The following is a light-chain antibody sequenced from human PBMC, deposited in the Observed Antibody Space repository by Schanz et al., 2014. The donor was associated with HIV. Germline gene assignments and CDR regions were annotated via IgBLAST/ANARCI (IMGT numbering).Light chain of an antibody. CDR3: NSYSHSNTYV. J-gene: IGLJ1*01. CDR1: SSDVGADNS. CDR2: DVT. Sequence: QFALTQPASVSGSPGQSITISCTGTSSDVGADNSVSWYQQHPGRAPRLLVYDVTYRPSGVSNRFSGSKSGNTASLTISGLQPEDEADYYCNSYSHSNTYVFGSGTKLTVL. V-gene: IGLV2-14*03.